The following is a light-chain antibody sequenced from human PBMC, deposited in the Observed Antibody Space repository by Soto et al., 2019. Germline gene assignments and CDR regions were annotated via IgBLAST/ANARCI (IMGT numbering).Light chain of an antibody. CDR1: QNVARNY. J-gene: IGKJ4*01. V-gene: IGKV3-20*01. CDR2: DAS. CDR3: QQYATSPLA. Sequence: EIVLTQSPGTLSLYPGESATLXXRASQNVARNYLAWFQQRPGQAPRVXIYDASTRATGIPDRFSGSGAGTDFTLTISRLEPEDFAVYFCQQYATSPLAFGGGTKVDIK.